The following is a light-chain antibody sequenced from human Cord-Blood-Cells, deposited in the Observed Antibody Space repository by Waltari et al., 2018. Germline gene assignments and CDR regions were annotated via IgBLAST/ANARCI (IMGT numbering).Light chain of an antibody. J-gene: IGKJ2*01. V-gene: IGKV2-30*01. CDR2: KVS. Sequence: VVMTQSPLSLPVTLGQPASISCRSSQSLVYSDGNTYLNWFQQRPGHSPRRLIYKVSNRDSGVPDRFSGRGSGTDFTLKISRVEAEDVGVYYCIQGIHWPPKSPFGQGTKLEIK. CDR3: IQGIHWPPKSP. CDR1: QSLVYSDGNTY.